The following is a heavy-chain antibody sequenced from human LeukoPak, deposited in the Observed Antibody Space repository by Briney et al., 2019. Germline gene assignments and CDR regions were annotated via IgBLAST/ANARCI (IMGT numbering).Heavy chain of an antibody. Sequence: PSQTLSLTCTGSGGSISSGGYYWNWIRQHPGKGLEWIGYIYNSGSTYYNPSLKSRCTISVDTSKNQLSLRLSSVTAADTAVYYCARGFSTNGVCSSDYFDYWGQGTLVTVSS. CDR3: ARGFSTNGVCSSDYFDY. CDR1: GGSISSGGYY. D-gene: IGHD2-8*01. V-gene: IGHV4-31*03. CDR2: IYNSGST. J-gene: IGHJ4*02.